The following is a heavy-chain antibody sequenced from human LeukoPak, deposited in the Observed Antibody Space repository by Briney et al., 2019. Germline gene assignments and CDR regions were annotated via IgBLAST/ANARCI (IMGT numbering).Heavy chain of an antibody. D-gene: IGHD2-15*01. J-gene: IGHJ4*02. CDR1: GFTFSGYE. CDR3: ADLGYTD. V-gene: IGHV3-7*01. CDR2: IKNDGSDK. Sequence: GGSLRLSCAASGFTFSGYEMHWVRQAPGKGLEWVATIKNDGSDKYYVDSVKGRFTLSRDNAKSSLYLQMNSLRVEDTAVYYCADLGYTDGGQGTLVTVSS.